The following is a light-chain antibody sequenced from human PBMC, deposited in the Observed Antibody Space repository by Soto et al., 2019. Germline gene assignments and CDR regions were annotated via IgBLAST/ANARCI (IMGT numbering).Light chain of an antibody. CDR3: QQSYTSPYT. Sequence: DIQMTQSPSSLSASVGDRVSITCRARQTISNYLNWYQQKPGKAPKLLIYTASNLQSGVPSRFSGSGSGTDFTLTISSLQPEDFATYSCQQSYTSPYTFGQGTKLEIK. CDR2: TAS. J-gene: IGKJ2*01. CDR1: QTISNY. V-gene: IGKV1-39*01.